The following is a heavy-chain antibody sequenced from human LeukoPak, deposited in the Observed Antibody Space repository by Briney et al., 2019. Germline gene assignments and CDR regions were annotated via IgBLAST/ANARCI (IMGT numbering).Heavy chain of an antibody. Sequence: PSGTLSLTCTVSVGSIRGYYWTWIRQPAGKGLEWIGRIYSSGTAYYNPSLESRVTISLDTSSNQFSLKVTSMTAADTAVYYCARGTDMTSIAGYYSFGHWGQGILVSVSS. CDR1: VGSIRGYY. CDR3: ARGTDMTSIAGYYSFGH. V-gene: IGHV4-4*07. CDR2: IYSSGTA. J-gene: IGHJ4*02. D-gene: IGHD3-22*01.